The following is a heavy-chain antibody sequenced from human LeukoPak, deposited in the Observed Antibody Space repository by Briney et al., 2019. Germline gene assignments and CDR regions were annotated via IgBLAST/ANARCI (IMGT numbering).Heavy chain of an antibody. CDR1: GFTVSSNY. D-gene: IGHD1-26*01. CDR3: ARVISGSYSPGWFDP. J-gene: IGHJ5*02. V-gene: IGHV3-53*01. CDR2: IYSGGST. Sequence: GSLRLSCAASGFTVSSNYMSWVRQAPGKGLEWVSVIYSGGSTYYADSVKGRFTISRDNSKNTLYLQMNSLRAEDTAVYYCARVISGSYSPGWFDPWGQGTLVTVSS.